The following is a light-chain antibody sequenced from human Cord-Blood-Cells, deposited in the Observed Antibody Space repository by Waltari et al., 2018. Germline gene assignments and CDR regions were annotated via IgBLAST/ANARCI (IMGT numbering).Light chain of an antibody. CDR2: KAS. Sequence: DIQMTQSPSTLSASVGDRVTITCRASQSISSWLAWYQQKPGKAPKLLIYKASSLESGVPSRFIGRGSGTEFTLTISSLQPDDFATYYCQQYNSFPWTFGQGTKVEIK. J-gene: IGKJ1*01. CDR3: QQYNSFPWT. V-gene: IGKV1-5*03. CDR1: QSISSW.